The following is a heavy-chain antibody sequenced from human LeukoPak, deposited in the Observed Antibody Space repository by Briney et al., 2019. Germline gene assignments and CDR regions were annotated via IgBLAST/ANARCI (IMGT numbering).Heavy chain of an antibody. D-gene: IGHD3-3*01. CDR3: AREPKYDFWRGYYTKVDYFEY. CDR2: IYHSGST. V-gene: IGHV4-39*07. Sequence: SETLSLTCTVSGGSISSSSYYWGWNRQPPGKGLEWIGSIYHSGSTYYNPSLKSRVTISVDTSKNQFFLNLNSVTAADTAVYYCAREPKYDFWRGYYTKVDYFEYWGQGILVTVSS. J-gene: IGHJ4*02. CDR1: GGSISSSSYY.